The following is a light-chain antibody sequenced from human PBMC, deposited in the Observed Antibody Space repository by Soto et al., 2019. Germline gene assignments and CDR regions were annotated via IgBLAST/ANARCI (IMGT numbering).Light chain of an antibody. V-gene: IGKV4-1*01. CDR1: QSVLYSSNNKNY. CDR2: WAS. J-gene: IGKJ2*01. CDR3: QQYESTPPT. Sequence: DIVMTQSPDSLAVSLGERATINCKSSQSVLYSSNNKNYLAWYQQRPGQPPKLLLYWASTRESGVPDRFSGSGSGTDFTLTVTSLQAEDVAVYCCQQYESTPPTFGHGTKLEI.